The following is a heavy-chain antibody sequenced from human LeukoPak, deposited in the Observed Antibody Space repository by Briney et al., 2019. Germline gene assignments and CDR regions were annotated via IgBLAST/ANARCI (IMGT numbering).Heavy chain of an antibody. Sequence: GGSLRHSCAASGFTFSSYWMHWVRQAPGKGLVWVSRINSAGSSTSYADSVKGRFTISRDNAKNTLYLQMNSLRAEDTAVYYCASAIGPGSPFDYWGQGTLVTVSS. V-gene: IGHV3-74*01. J-gene: IGHJ4*02. D-gene: IGHD3-10*01. CDR1: GFTFSSYW. CDR3: ASAIGPGSPFDY. CDR2: INSAGSST.